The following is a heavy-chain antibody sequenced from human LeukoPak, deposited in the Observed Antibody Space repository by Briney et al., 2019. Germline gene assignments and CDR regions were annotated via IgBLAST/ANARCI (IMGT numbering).Heavy chain of an antibody. Sequence: GGSLRLSCAASGFTLSSYAMHWVRQAPGKGLEWVAVISYDGSNKYYADSVKGRFTISRDNSENTLYLQMNSLRAEDTAVYYCAKTGGDSVLYYYYMDVWGKGTTVTVSS. CDR2: ISYDGSNK. J-gene: IGHJ6*03. CDR1: GFTLSSYA. V-gene: IGHV3-30-3*02. CDR3: AKTGGDSVLYYYYMDV. D-gene: IGHD3-10*01.